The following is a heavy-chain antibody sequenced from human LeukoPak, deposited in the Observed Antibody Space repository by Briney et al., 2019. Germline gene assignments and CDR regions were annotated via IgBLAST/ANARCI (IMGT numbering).Heavy chain of an antibody. D-gene: IGHD5-12*01. CDR2: IIPIFGTA. CDR3: ARGAIRGYSGYDYVGFDY. CDR1: GGTFSSYA. Sequence: ASVKVSCKASGGTFSSYAISWVRQAPGQGPEWMGGIIPIFGTANYAQKFQGRVTITTDESTSTAYMELSSLRSEDTAVYYCARGAIRGYSGYDYVGFDYWGQGTLVTVSS. J-gene: IGHJ4*02. V-gene: IGHV1-69*05.